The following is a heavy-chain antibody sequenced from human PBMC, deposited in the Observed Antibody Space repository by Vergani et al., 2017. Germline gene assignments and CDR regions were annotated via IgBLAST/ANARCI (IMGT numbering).Heavy chain of an antibody. V-gene: IGHV4-59*01. CDR3: ARGPSKQIYYYYYYYMDV. CDR2: IYYSGST. J-gene: IGHJ6*03. Sequence: QVQLQESGPGLVKPSETLSLTCTVSGGSISSYYWSWIRQPPGKGLEWIGYIYYSGSTNYNPSLKSRVTISVDPSNNQFSLKLSSVTAADTAVYYFARGPSKQIYYYYYYYMDVWGKGTTVTVSS. CDR1: GGSISSYY. D-gene: IGHD3-3*01.